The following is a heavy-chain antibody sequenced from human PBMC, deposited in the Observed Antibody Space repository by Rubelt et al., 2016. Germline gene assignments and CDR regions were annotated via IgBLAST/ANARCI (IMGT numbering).Heavy chain of an antibody. CDR1: GFTFSSYT. V-gene: IGHV3-30*04. J-gene: IGHJ4*02. Sequence: QVQLVESGGGVVQPGRSLRLSCAASGFTFSSYTIHWVRQAPGKGLEWVAGISFDGISKYYSDSVKGRVTVSRDKSRNTLWLQMSSLRDDDTAVYYCGRDDYWGQGTLVTVSS. CDR2: ISFDGISK. CDR3: GRDDY.